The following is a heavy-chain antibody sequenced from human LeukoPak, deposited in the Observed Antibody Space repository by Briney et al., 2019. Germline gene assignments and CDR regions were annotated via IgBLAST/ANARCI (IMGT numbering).Heavy chain of an antibody. D-gene: IGHD4-23*01. CDR2: IDYSGST. Sequence: SETLSLTCIVSGGSISSYYWSWIRQPPGKGLEWIGEIDYSGSTNYNPSLKSRVTTSVDTSKKQFSLKLRSMTAADTAVYYCARGRGVSPFDYWGQGTLVTVSS. CDR3: ARGRGVSPFDY. J-gene: IGHJ4*02. V-gene: IGHV4-59*12. CDR1: GGSISSYY.